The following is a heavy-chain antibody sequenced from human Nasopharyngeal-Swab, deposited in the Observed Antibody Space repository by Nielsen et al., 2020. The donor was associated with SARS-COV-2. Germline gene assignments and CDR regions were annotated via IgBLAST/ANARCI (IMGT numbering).Heavy chain of an antibody. CDR2: ISSSSYT. V-gene: IGHV3-11*06. CDR1: GFTFSDYY. CDR3: ARTSSSWSQDV. D-gene: IGHD6-13*01. Sequence: GESLKISCAASGFTFSDYYMSWIRQAPGKGLEWVSYISSSSYTNYADSVKGRFTISRDNAKNSLYLQMNSLRAEDTAVYYCARTSSSWSQDVWGKGTTVNVA. J-gene: IGHJ6*03.